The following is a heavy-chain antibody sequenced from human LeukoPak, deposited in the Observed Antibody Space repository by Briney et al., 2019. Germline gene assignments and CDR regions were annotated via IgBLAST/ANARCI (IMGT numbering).Heavy chain of an antibody. J-gene: IGHJ3*02. Sequence: GGSLRLSCAASGFTFSNYWMTWVRQAPGKGLEWVANIKPDGRKTYYVNSVKGRFTISRDNAKNSLYLQMNSLRADDTAVYFCASDPPWENDAFDIWGQGTMVTVSS. CDR1: GFTFSNYW. V-gene: IGHV3-7*01. CDR2: IKPDGRKT. CDR3: ASDPPWENDAFDI. D-gene: IGHD1-26*01.